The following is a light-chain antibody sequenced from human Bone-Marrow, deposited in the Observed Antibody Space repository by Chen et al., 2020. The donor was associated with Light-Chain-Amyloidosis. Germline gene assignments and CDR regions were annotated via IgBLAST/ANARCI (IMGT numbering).Light chain of an antibody. CDR2: END. CDR1: SGDIATNY. J-gene: IGLJ3*02. CDR3: QSYATNTWI. Sequence: NFLMTQDPSVSESSGKKVNISRNRSSGDIATNYVQWYQQRPGSAPTPVIYENDLRPSGVPDRFSGSIDTSSNSASLTISGLETEDEADYYCQSYATNTWIFGGGTHLTVL. V-gene: IGLV6-57*03.